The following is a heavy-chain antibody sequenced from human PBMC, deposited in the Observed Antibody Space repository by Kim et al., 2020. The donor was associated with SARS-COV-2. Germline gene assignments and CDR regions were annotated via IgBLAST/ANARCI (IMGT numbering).Heavy chain of an antibody. CDR1: GGSFSGYY. Sequence: SETLSLTCAVYGGSFSGYYWSWIRQPPGKGLEWIGEINHSGSTNYNPSLKSRVTISVDTSKNKFSLKLSSVTAADTAVYYCARTSPTRVPAAAYGMAVLG. J-gene: IGHJ6*01. V-gene: IGHV4-34*01. D-gene: IGHD2-2*01. CDR2: INHSGST. CDR3: ARTSPTRVPAAAYGMAV.